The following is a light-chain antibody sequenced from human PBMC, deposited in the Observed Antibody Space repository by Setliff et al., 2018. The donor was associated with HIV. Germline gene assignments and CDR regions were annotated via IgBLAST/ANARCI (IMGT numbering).Light chain of an antibody. CDR1: SASVSSGYY. Sequence: QTVVTQETSVAVSLGGTVTVTCGLTSASVSSGYYPSWYQQTPGHPPRTLIYTTNSRCAGVPDRFSGSILGDKAALTITGARADDDADYYCVLYMGSGISVVGGGTKVTV. J-gene: IGLJ2*01. CDR3: VLYMGSGISV. CDR2: TTN. V-gene: IGLV8-61*01.